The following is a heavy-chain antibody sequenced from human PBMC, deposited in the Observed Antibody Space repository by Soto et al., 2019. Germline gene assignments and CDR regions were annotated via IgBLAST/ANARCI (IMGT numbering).Heavy chain of an antibody. CDR3: ARGSWDDVSGHYYMDV. V-gene: IGHV6-1*01. CDR2: TYYRSKWYN. D-gene: IGHD1-1*01. J-gene: IGHJ6*03. Sequence: SQTRSVTCDVSGDSGSRNRAGWNWIRQTPSRGLEWLGRTYYRSKWYNNYAVSVKSRVSVNPDTAKNQFSLQLNSVTPEDTAVYYCARGSWDDVSGHYYMDVWGKGTTVTVSS. CDR1: GDSGSRNRAG.